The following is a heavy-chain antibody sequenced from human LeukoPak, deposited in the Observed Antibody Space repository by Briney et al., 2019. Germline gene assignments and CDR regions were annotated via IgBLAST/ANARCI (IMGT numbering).Heavy chain of an antibody. Sequence: GGSLRLSCAASGFTFSSYSMNWVRQAPGKGLEWVSSISSSSSYIYYADSVKGRFTISRDNSKNTLYLQMNSLRAEDTAVYYCAKDRGYDSSGYHDYWGQGTLVTVSS. CDR2: ISSSSSYI. D-gene: IGHD3-22*01. CDR1: GFTFSSYS. CDR3: AKDRGYDSSGYHDY. J-gene: IGHJ4*02. V-gene: IGHV3-21*01.